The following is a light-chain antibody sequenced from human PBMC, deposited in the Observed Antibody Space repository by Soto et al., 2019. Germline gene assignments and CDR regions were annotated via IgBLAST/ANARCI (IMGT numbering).Light chain of an antibody. CDR1: SSDVGGYKF. CDR2: EVS. V-gene: IGLV2-14*01. Sequence: QSALTQPASVSGSPGQSITISCTGTSSDVGGYKFVSWYQQHPGKAPKLMIYEVSNWPSGVSSRFSGSKSGNTASLTISGLQAEDEADYYCSSYTTSSTRVFGGGTKLTVL. CDR3: SSYTTSSTRV. J-gene: IGLJ3*02.